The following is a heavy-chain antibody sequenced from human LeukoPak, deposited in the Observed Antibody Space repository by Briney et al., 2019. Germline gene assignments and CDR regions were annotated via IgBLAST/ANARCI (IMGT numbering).Heavy chain of an antibody. CDR3: AKDRWELLEFNYFDY. J-gene: IGHJ4*02. V-gene: IGHV3-23*01. Sequence: GGSLRLSCAASGFTFSSYAMSWVRQAPGKGLEWVSAISGSGGSTYYADSVKGRFTISRDNPKNTLYLQMNSLRAEDTAVYYCAKDRWELLEFNYFDYWGQGTLVTVSS. CDR1: GFTFSSYA. CDR2: ISGSGGST. D-gene: IGHD1-26*01.